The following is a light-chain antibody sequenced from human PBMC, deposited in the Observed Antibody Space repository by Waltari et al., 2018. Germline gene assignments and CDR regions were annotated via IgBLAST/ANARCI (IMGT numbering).Light chain of an antibody. CDR1: TSNIGARYD. V-gene: IGLV1-40*01. Sequence: SVLTQPPSWSGATGKRVTITCSGSTSNIGARYDVHWYQHLPGTAPKLLIHANNGRPSGVPDRFSGSKSGTSASLAITGLQPEDEADYYCQSYDTSLSALVFGGGTKLTVL. CDR3: QSYDTSLSALV. CDR2: ANN. J-gene: IGLJ2*01.